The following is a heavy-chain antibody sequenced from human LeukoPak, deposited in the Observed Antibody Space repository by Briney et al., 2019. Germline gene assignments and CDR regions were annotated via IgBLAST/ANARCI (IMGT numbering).Heavy chain of an antibody. J-gene: IGHJ4*02. CDR3: ATGYCSAGSCAFDH. CDR1: GFAFSKAW. Sequence: GGSLRLSCAASGFAFSKAWMTWVRQAPGKGLEWVGRIKSKTDGGTTDYAALVKGRFTISRDDSENTLYLQMNSLKTEDTAVYYCATGYCSAGSCAFDHWGQGTLGTVSS. V-gene: IGHV3-15*01. CDR2: IKSKTDGGTT. D-gene: IGHD2-15*01.